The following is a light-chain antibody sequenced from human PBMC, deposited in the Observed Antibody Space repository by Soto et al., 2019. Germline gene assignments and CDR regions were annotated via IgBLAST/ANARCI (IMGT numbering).Light chain of an antibody. V-gene: IGLV1-40*01. CDR1: SSNIGAGYD. CDR2: GNS. Sequence: QSVLRQPRPVSGAPGQRVTISCTGSSSNIGAGYDVHWYQQLPGTAPKLLIYGNSNRPSGVPDRVSGSKSVISASLAITGLQAAHEADYHCQCYDSSLSGAHSVFGTETKVTAL. CDR3: QCYDSSLSGAHSV. J-gene: IGLJ1*01.